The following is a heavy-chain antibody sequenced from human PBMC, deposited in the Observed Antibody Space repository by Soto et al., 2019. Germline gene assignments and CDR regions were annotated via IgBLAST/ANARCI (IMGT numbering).Heavy chain of an antibody. Sequence: PSETLSLTCTVSGGSISSSSYYWGWIRQPPGKGLEWIGSIYYSGSTYYNPSLKSRVTISVDTSKNQFSLKLSSVTAADTAVYYCARRTCSGGSCYRMQDNWFDPWGQGTLVTVSS. CDR2: IYYSGST. CDR3: ARRTCSGGSCYRMQDNWFDP. D-gene: IGHD2-15*01. CDR1: GGSISSSSYY. V-gene: IGHV4-39*01. J-gene: IGHJ5*02.